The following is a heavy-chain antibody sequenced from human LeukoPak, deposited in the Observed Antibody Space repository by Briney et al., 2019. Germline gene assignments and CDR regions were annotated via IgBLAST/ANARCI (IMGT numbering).Heavy chain of an antibody. D-gene: IGHD3-9*01. V-gene: IGHV1-46*01. CDR1: GYTFTSYY. CDR2: INPSGGST. CDR3: ARSDLTGYYFRSPGWFFDY. J-gene: IGHJ4*02. Sequence: AASVKVSCKASGYTFTSYYMHWVRQAPGQGLEWMGIINPSGGSTSYAQKFQGRVTMTRDTSTSTVYMELSSLRSEDTAVYYCARSDLTGYYFRSPGWFFDYWGQGTLVTVSS.